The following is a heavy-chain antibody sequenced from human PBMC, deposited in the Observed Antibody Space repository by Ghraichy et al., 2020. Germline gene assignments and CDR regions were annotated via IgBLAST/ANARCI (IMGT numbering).Heavy chain of an antibody. CDR1: GFSFSDYS. CDR2: ITGISITI. CDR3: ARLPLPRRAEVGDWYFDL. Sequence: GGSLRLSCEGSGFSFSDYSMIWVRLTPRKALEWVSYITGISITIFYTDSVKGRFTISRDNAKNSLYLQMNSLRAEDTAVYYCARLPLPRRAEVGDWYFDLWGRGTLVTVSS. D-gene: IGHD3-3*01. J-gene: IGHJ2*01. V-gene: IGHV3-48*01.